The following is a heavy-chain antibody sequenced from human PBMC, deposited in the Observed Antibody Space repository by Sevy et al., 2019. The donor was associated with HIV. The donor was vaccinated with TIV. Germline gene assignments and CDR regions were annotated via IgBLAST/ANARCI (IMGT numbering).Heavy chain of an antibody. Sequence: GGSLRLSCAASGFTFSSYGMHWVRQAPGKGLEWVAVIWYDGSNKYYADSVKGRFTISRDNSKNTLYLQMNGLRAEDTAVYYCARDTGGGSLDYWGQGTLVTVSS. J-gene: IGHJ4*02. D-gene: IGHD2-8*02. CDR1: GFTFSSYG. CDR3: ARDTGGGSLDY. CDR2: IWYDGSNK. V-gene: IGHV3-33*01.